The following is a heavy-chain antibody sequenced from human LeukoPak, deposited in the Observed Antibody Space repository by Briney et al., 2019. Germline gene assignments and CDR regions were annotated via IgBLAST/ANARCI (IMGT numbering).Heavy chain of an antibody. CDR2: ISGSGGNT. CDR3: AKGGIHYDSSGDYRDY. D-gene: IGHD3-22*01. Sequence: GGSLRLSCAASRFTFSSYAMSWVRQAPGKGLEWVSAISGSGGNTYYADSVKGRFTIYRDNSKNTLYLQMNSLRAEETAVYYCAKGGIHYDSSGDYRDYWGQGTLVTVSS. CDR1: RFTFSSYA. J-gene: IGHJ4*02. V-gene: IGHV3-23*01.